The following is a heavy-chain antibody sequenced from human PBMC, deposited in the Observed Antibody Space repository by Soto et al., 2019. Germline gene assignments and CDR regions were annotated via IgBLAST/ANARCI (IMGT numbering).Heavy chain of an antibody. J-gene: IGHJ6*02. CDR3: ARGRNGMDV. V-gene: IGHV1-8*01. Sequence: QVKLVQSGAEVKKPGASVKVSCKASGDTFTNYDINWVRQATGHGLEWMGRMNPNSGNTGYAQKFQGRVTMTRNTSRATAYMELRSLSSEDTAVYYCARGRNGMDVCGQGTTVTVSS. CDR1: GDTFTNYD. CDR2: MNPNSGNT.